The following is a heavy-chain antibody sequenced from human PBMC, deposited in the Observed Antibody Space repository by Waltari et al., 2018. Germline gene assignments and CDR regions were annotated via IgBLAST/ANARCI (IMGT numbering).Heavy chain of an antibody. J-gene: IGHJ6*02. V-gene: IGHV1-46*01. CDR3: ARDYYGSVIYLYYGMDV. CDR1: GYTFTSYY. Sequence: QVQLVQSGAEVKKPGASVKVSCKASGYTFTSYYMHWVRQAPGQGLEWMGISNPIGGSTRYAQKFQCMVTMTRDTSTSTVYMELSSLRSEDTAVYYFARDYYGSVIYLYYGMDVWGQGTTVTVSS. CDR2: SNPIGGST. D-gene: IGHD3-10*01.